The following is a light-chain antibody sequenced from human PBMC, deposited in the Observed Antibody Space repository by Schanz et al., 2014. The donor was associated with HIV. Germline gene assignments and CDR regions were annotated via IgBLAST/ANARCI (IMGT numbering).Light chain of an antibody. Sequence: QSALTQPASVSGSPGQSITISCTGTSSNIGTYDLVSWYQQHPGKAPKVIIYEDYKRPSGVSNRFSGSKSGNTASLTISGLQAEDEADYYCSSYTSSSTLDVVFGGGTKLTVL. CDR1: SSNIGTYDL. J-gene: IGLJ2*01. CDR2: EDY. CDR3: SSYTSSSTLDVV. V-gene: IGLV2-14*02.